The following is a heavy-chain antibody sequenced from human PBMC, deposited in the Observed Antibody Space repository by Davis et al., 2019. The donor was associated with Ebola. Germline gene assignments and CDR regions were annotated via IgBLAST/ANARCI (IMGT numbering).Heavy chain of an antibody. D-gene: IGHD4-23*01. CDR3: ARDDGGNSYYYYGMDV. Sequence: AASVKVSCKASGYTFTSYGISWVRQAPGQGLEWMGWISAYNGNTNYAQKLQGRVTMTTDTSTSTAYMELRSLRSDDTAVYYCARDDGGNSYYYYGMDVWGQGTTVTVSS. CDR1: GYTFTSYG. J-gene: IGHJ6*02. V-gene: IGHV1-18*01. CDR2: ISAYNGNT.